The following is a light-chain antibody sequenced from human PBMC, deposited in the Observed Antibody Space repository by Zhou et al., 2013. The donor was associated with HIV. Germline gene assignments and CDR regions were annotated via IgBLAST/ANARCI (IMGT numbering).Light chain of an antibody. Sequence: IALTQSPGTLSLSPGERATFSCRASQSVSDSYLAWYQQKPGQAPRLLIYGTSTRATGVPDRFSGSGSGKDFTLTISRLEPEDCAVYYCQQYGSSLRTFGQGTKVEIK. J-gene: IGKJ1*01. CDR3: QQYGSSLRT. CDR2: GTS. CDR1: QSVSDSY. V-gene: IGKV3-20*01.